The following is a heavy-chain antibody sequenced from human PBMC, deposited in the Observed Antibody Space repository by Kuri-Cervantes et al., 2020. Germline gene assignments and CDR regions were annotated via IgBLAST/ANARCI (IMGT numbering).Heavy chain of an antibody. CDR1: GFTVSSNY. CDR2: ISGSGAST. J-gene: IGHJ4*02. D-gene: IGHD6-6*01. CDR3: AKGGGWSSSLSHYFDS. Sequence: GESLKISCAASGFTVSSNYMSWVRQAPGKGLEWVSAISGSGASTYYAKSVKGRFTISRDNSKNTLYLQMNSLRAEDTAVYYCAKGGGWSSSLSHYFDSWGQGTLVTVSS. V-gene: IGHV3-23*01.